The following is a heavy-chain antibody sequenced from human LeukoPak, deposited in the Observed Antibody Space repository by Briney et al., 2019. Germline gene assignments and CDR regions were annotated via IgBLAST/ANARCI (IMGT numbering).Heavy chain of an antibody. CDR3: ARGGYYGSGNDFRFDP. CDR2: IYYSGST. D-gene: IGHD3-10*01. Sequence: SETLSLTCTVSGGSISSYYWSWIRQPPGKGLEWIGYIYYSGSTNYNPSLKSRVTISVDTSKNQFSLKLTSVTAAGTAVYFCARGGYYGSGNDFRFDPWGQGTLVTVSS. CDR1: GGSISSYY. V-gene: IGHV4-59*01. J-gene: IGHJ5*02.